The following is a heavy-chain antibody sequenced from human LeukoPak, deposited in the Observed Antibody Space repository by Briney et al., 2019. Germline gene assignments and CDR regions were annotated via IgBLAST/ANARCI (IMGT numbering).Heavy chain of an antibody. CDR1: GGSISSSSDY. Sequence: SETLSLTCTVSGGSISSSSDYWGWIRQAPGKGLEWIGEINHSGSTNYNPSLKSRVTISVDTSKNQFSLKLSSVTAADTAVYYCARAQGGEYYDFWSGYLTYYYYYMDVWGKGTTVTVSS. CDR3: ARAQGGEYYDFWSGYLTYYYYYMDV. J-gene: IGHJ6*03. V-gene: IGHV4-39*07. D-gene: IGHD3-3*01. CDR2: INHSGST.